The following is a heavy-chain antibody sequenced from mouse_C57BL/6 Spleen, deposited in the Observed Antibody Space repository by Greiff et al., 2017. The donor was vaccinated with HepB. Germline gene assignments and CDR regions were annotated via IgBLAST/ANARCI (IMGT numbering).Heavy chain of an antibody. CDR3: ARDYYGSSYDFAY. Sequence: QVQLQQSGAELARPGASVKLSCKASGYTFTSYGMSWVKQRTGQGLEWIGEIYPRSGNTYYNEKFKGKATLTADKSSSTAYMELRSLTSEDSAVYFCARDYYGSSYDFAYWGQGTLVTVSA. D-gene: IGHD1-1*01. J-gene: IGHJ3*01. CDR1: GYTFTSYG. CDR2: IYPRSGNT. V-gene: IGHV1-81*01.